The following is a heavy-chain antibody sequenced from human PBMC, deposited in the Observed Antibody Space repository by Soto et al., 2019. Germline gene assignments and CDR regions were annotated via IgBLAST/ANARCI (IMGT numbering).Heavy chain of an antibody. CDR2: ISYDGSNK. Sequence: QVQLVESGGGVVQPGRSLRLSCAASGFTFSSYGMHWVRQAPGKGLEWVAVISYDGSNKYYADSVKGRFTISRDNSKNTLYLQMNSLRAEETAVYYCATPDYWGQGTLVTVSS. J-gene: IGHJ4*02. CDR1: GFTFSSYG. V-gene: IGHV3-30*03. CDR3: ATPDY.